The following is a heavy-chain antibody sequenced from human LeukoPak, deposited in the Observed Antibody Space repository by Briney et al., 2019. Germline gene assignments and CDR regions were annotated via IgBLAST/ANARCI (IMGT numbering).Heavy chain of an antibody. V-gene: IGHV3-21*01. D-gene: IGHD4-17*01. J-gene: IGHJ4*02. Sequence: KPGGSLRLSCAASGFTFSDYTMNWVRQAPGKWLEWVSSISTSSDYIYYADSLKGRFTISRDNANNSLYLQMNSLRAEDTAVYYCARGAVGDTYFDYWGQGTLVTVSS. CDR3: ARGAVGDTYFDY. CDR2: ISTSSDYI. CDR1: GFTFSDYT.